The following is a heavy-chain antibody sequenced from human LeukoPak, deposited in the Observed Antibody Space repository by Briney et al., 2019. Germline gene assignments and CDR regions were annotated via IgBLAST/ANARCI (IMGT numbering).Heavy chain of an antibody. CDR1: GISFSSHG. CDR2: IWYDGTNK. Sequence: GGSLRLSCVVSGISFSSHGMHWVRRAPGKGLEWVAVIWYDGTNKDYADSVKGRFTISRDNSKNTLFLQMTSLRAEDTAVYYCARVRNNYDSSGFSAAEYWGQGTLVTVSS. V-gene: IGHV3-33*01. J-gene: IGHJ4*02. D-gene: IGHD3-22*01. CDR3: ARVRNNYDSSGFSAAEY.